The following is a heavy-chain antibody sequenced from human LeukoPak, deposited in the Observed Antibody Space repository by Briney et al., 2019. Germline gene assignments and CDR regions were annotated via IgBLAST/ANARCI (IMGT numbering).Heavy chain of an antibody. CDR2: IIPIFGTA. V-gene: IGHV1-69*13. D-gene: IGHD3-22*01. J-gene: IGHJ4*02. CDR1: GGTFSSHA. CDR3: ARGVDAYDSSGYYWFDY. Sequence: SVTVSCKASGGTFSSHAISWVRQAPGQGLEWMGGIIPIFGTANYAQKFQGRVTITADESTSTAYMELSSLRSEDTAVYYCARGVDAYDSSGYYWFDYWGQGTLVTVSS.